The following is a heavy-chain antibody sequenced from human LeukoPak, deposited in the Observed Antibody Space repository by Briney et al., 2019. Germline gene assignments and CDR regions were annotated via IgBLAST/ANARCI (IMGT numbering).Heavy chain of an antibody. J-gene: IGHJ4*02. CDR2: IYYSGST. CDR3: ARHGLSYDTWPEY. Sequence: PSETPSLTCTLSGDSISSSTHYWGWIRQPPGKGLEWLGSIYYSGSTYYNPSLKTRVTISVDTSKNQFSLKVSPVTAADAAVYYCARHGLSYDTWPEYWGQGTLVTVSS. CDR1: GDSISSSTHY. D-gene: IGHD3-9*01. V-gene: IGHV4-39*01.